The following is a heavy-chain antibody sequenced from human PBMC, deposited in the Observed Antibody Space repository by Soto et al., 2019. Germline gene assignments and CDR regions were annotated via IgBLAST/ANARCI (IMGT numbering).Heavy chain of an antibody. CDR3: AKRSLDDSSGYYFYFDY. J-gene: IGHJ4*02. CDR2: ISGSGGST. V-gene: IGHV3-23*01. CDR1: GFTFSSYA. Sequence: HPGGSLRLSCAASGFTFSSYAMSWVRQAPGKGLEWVSAISGSGGSTYYADSVKGRFTISRDNSKNTLYLQMNSLRAEDTAVYYCAKRSLDDSSGYYFYFDYWGQGTLVTVSS. D-gene: IGHD3-22*01.